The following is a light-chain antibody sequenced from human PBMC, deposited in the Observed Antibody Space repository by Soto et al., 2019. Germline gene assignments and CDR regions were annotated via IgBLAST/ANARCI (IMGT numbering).Light chain of an antibody. Sequence: SYELTQPHSVSVSPGQTASITCSGDKLGDKYACWYQQKPGQSPVLAIYQDSKRPSGIPERFSGSNSGNTATLTISGSQAMDEADYYCQAWDSSTGVFGTGTKVTVL. J-gene: IGLJ1*01. CDR1: KLGDKY. CDR2: QDS. V-gene: IGLV3-1*01. CDR3: QAWDSSTGV.